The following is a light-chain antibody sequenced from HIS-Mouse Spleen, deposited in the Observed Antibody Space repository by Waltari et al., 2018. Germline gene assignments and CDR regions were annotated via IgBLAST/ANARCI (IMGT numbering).Light chain of an antibody. Sequence: SYELTQPPSVSVSPGQTARITCPGDALPKQYAYWYQQKPGQDPVLVIYKDSERPSGIPERFSGSSSGTTVTLTISGVQAEDEADYYCQSADSSGTYPNWVFGGGTKLTVL. CDR1: ALPKQY. CDR3: QSADSSGTYPNWV. CDR2: KDS. J-gene: IGLJ3*02. V-gene: IGLV3-25*03.